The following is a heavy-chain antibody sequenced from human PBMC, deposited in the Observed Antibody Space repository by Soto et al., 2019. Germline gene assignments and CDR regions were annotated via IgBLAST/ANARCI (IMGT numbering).Heavy chain of an antibody. D-gene: IGHD6-13*01. Sequence: GASVKVSCKASGCTFSSYAISWVRQAPGQGLEWMGGIIPIFGTANYAQKFQGRATITADESTSTAYMELSSLRSEDTAVYYCARDAPYSSSWFNWFDLWGQGTLVSVSS. CDR2: IIPIFGTA. V-gene: IGHV1-69*13. CDR1: GCTFSSYA. J-gene: IGHJ5*02. CDR3: ARDAPYSSSWFNWFDL.